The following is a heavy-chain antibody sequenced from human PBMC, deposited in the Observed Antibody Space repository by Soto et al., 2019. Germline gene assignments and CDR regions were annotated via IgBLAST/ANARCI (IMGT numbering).Heavy chain of an antibody. V-gene: IGHV4-59*01. Sequence: QVHLQESGPGLVKPSETLSLSCTISGGSFNNDYWTWIRQSPGKGLEWIGYIFHSGITDYNPCVKSRVTISIDTSKNLFSLKLTSVTAADTAVYYCARDRYFYDSAGYYRTLDSWGQGILVTVSS. CDR3: ARDRYFYDSAGYYRTLDS. D-gene: IGHD3-22*01. CDR2: IFHSGIT. CDR1: GGSFNNDY. J-gene: IGHJ5*01.